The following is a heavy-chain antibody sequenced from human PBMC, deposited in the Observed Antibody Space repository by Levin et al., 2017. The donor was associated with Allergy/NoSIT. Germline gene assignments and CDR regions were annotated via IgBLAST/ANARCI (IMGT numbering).Heavy chain of an antibody. D-gene: IGHD3-22*01. V-gene: IGHV3-23*01. CDR1: GFTFSSYA. CDR2: ISGSGGST. J-gene: IGHJ4*02. Sequence: GESLKISCAASGFTFSSYAMSWVRQAPGKGLEWVSAISGSGGSTYYADSVKGRFTISRDNSKNTLYLQMNSLRAEDTAVYYCAKVPVVVITGPFDYWGQGTLVTVSS. CDR3: AKVPVVVITGPFDY.